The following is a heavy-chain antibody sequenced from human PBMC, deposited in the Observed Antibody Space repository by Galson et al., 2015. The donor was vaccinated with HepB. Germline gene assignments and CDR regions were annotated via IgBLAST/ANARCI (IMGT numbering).Heavy chain of an antibody. CDR3: AIRLGVYDFWSGYPDNWFDP. Sequence: LSLTCTVSGGSISSSSYYWGWIRQPPGKGLEWIGSIYYSGSTYYNPSLKSRVTISVDTSKNQFSLKLSSVTAADTAVYYCAIRLGVYDFWSGYPDNWFDPWGQGTLVTVSS. CDR2: IYYSGST. J-gene: IGHJ5*02. CDR1: GGSISSSSYY. V-gene: IGHV4-39*01. D-gene: IGHD3-3*01.